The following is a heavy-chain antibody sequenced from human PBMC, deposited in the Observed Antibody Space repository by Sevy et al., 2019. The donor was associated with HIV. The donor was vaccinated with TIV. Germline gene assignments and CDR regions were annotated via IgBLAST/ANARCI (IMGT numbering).Heavy chain of an antibody. Sequence: GGSLRLSCAASGFSFTTYGMHWVRQAPGKGLERVAVISYDGSKRYYSDSVKGRFTISRDNSKNTLYLQMNSLRAEDTAVYYCAKDWALDIVIVPSGMPANWSQGTLVTVSS. J-gene: IGHJ4*02. CDR1: GFSFTTYG. CDR3: AKDWALDIVIVPSGMPAN. D-gene: IGHD2-2*01. V-gene: IGHV3-30*18. CDR2: ISYDGSKR.